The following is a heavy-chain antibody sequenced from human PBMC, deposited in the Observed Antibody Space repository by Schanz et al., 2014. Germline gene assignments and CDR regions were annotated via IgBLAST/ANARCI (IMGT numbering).Heavy chain of an antibody. CDR2: IQHTGTT. V-gene: IGHV4-39*02. CDR1: GGSINRNNYH. J-gene: IGHJ4*02. CDR3: GMLPGARDY. Sequence: QLQLHASGPGLVRPSDTLSLTCSGSGGSINRNNYHWGWIRQSPGRGLEWLGTIQHTGTTSYNPPLKGRVPISVALSKNVFSLFLPSVTAADTAVYFCGMLPGARDYWGQGIVVTVSS. D-gene: IGHD3-10*02.